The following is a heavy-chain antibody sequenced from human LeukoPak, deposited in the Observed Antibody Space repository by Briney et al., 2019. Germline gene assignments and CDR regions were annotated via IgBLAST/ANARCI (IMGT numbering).Heavy chain of an antibody. CDR3: ARRYCSSTSCFLGFDY. CDR1: GGSIGSGSYY. V-gene: IGHV4-61*02. D-gene: IGHD2-2*01. Sequence: SETLSLTCTVSGGSIGSGSYYWSWIRQPAGKGLEWIGRIYTSGGTNYNPSLKSRVTISVDTSKNQFSLKLSSVTAADTAVYYCARRYCSSTSCFLGFDYWGQGTLVTVSS. CDR2: IYTSGGT. J-gene: IGHJ4*02.